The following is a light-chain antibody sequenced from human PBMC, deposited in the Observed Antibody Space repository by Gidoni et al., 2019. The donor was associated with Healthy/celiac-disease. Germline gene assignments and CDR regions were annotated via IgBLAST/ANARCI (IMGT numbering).Light chain of an antibody. J-gene: IGKJ3*01. V-gene: IGKV4-1*01. CDR3: QQYYSTPT. CDR1: QSVFYSSNNKNY. CDR2: WAS. Sequence: DIVMTQSPDSLAVSLSERATINCKSSQSVFYSSNNKNYLAWYQQKPGQPPKLLIYWASTRESGVPDRFSGSGSGTDFTLTISSLQAEDVAVYYCQQYYSTPTFGPGTKVDIK.